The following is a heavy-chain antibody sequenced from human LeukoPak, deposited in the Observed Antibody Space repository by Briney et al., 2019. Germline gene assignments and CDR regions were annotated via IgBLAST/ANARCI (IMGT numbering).Heavy chain of an antibody. CDR3: ARDEIPSGT. Sequence: PGGSLRLSCAATGFTFSSYWMSWVRQTPGKGLEWVSAISGSGRNTYYADSVKGRFTISRDNSRSTVDLQMNSLRVEDTGIYYCARDEIPSGTWGQGTMVIVSS. CDR2: ISGSGRNT. D-gene: IGHD6-25*01. V-gene: IGHV3-23*01. J-gene: IGHJ3*01. CDR1: GFTFSSYW.